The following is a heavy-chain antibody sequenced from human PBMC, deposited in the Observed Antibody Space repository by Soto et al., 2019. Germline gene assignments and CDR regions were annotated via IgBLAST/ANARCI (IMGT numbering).Heavy chain of an antibody. CDR3: TTDDPINRY. CDR1: GFTFSNAW. CDR2: IKSKIDGVTT. Sequence: GGSLRLSCAASGFTFSNAWMSWVRQAPGKGLEWVGRIKSKIDGVTTDYAAPVKGRFTISRDDSKDTLYLQMNSLKTEDTAVYYCTTDDPINRYWGQGTLVTVSS. V-gene: IGHV3-15*01. J-gene: IGHJ4*02.